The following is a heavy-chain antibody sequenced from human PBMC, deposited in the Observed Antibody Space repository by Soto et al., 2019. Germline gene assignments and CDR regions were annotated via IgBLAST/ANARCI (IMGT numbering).Heavy chain of an antibody. J-gene: IGHJ3*01. Sequence: QVQVVQSGAEVKKTGASVKVSCKTSGYTFTDYHIHWVRQAPGQVPEWVGWVYARNGATIYAQRFQGRVTLTRDTSIDTVYMELRWLRSDDTAIYYCARDVAPSGDHRLDVWGQGTMVTVSS. CDR2: VYARNGAT. CDR3: ARDVAPSGDHRLDV. V-gene: IGHV1-2*02. D-gene: IGHD2-21*01. CDR1: GYTFTDYH.